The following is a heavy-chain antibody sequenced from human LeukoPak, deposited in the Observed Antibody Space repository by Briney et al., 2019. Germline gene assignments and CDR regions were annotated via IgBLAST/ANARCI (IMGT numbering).Heavy chain of an antibody. J-gene: IGHJ6*03. V-gene: IGHV4-61*08. Sequence: SETLSLTCTVSGGSISSGGYYWSWIRQSPGKGLEWIGYIYYSGSTNYNPSLKSRVTISVDTSKNQFSLKLSSVTAADTAVYYCARGYKDFWSGYNLNGYYYMDVWGKGTTVTVSS. CDR3: ARGYKDFWSGYNLNGYYYMDV. D-gene: IGHD3-3*01. CDR1: GGSISSGGYY. CDR2: IYYSGST.